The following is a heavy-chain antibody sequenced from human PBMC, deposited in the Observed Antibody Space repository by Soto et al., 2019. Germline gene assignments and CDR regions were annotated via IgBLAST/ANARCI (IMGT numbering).Heavy chain of an antibody. CDR3: AKGPPRAIAEAGTGRGAFDI. CDR2: ISYDGSNK. Sequence: GGSLRLSCAASGFAFSSYGMHWVRQAPGKGLEWVAVISYDGSNKYYADSVKGRFTISRDNSKNTLYLQMNSLRAEDTAVYYCAKGPPRAIAEAGTGRGAFDIWGQGTMVTVSS. D-gene: IGHD6-13*01. V-gene: IGHV3-30*18. J-gene: IGHJ3*02. CDR1: GFAFSSYG.